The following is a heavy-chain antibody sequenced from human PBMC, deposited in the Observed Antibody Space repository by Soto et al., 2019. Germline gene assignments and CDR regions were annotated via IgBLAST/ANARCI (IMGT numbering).Heavy chain of an antibody. D-gene: IGHD3-3*01. Sequence: ASVKVSCKASGYTFTSYGISWVRQAPGQGLEWMGWISAYNGNTNYAQKLQGRVTMTTDTSTSTAYMELRSLRSDDTAVYYCARAMWYYDFWRGPLSYYYYYGMDVWGQGTTVTVSS. V-gene: IGHV1-18*01. CDR3: ARAMWYYDFWRGPLSYYYYYGMDV. CDR2: ISAYNGNT. CDR1: GYTFTSYG. J-gene: IGHJ6*02.